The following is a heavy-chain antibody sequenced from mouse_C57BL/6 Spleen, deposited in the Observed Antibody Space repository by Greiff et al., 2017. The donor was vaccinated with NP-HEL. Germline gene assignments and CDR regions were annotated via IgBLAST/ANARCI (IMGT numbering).Heavy chain of an antibody. V-gene: IGHV14-1*01. J-gene: IGHJ2*01. CDR3: TTGNDGGFDY. D-gene: IGHD2-2*01. CDR1: GFTITDYY. CDR2: IDPEDGDT. Sequence: VQLQQSGAELVRPGASVKLSCTASGFTITDYYMHWVKQRPEQGLEWIGRIDPEDGDTEYAPKFQGKATMTADTSSNTAYLQLSSLTSEDTAVDYCTTGNDGGFDYWGQGTTLTVSS.